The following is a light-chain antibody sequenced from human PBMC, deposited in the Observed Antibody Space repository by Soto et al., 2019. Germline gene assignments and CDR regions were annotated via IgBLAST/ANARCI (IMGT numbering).Light chain of an antibody. Sequence: EIVLTQSRGTRSFCPWGRATLSCRVSQSVSSYLAWYQQKPGQAPRLLIYDASNRATGIPARFSGSGSGTDFTLTISSLEPEDFAVYYCQQRSHWPTITFGQGTRLEIK. V-gene: IGKV3-11*01. CDR1: QSVSSY. CDR3: QQRSHWPTIT. CDR2: DAS. J-gene: IGKJ5*01.